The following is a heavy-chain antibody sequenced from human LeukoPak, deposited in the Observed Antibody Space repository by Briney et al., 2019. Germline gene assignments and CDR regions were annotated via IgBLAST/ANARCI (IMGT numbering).Heavy chain of an antibody. Sequence: GRSLRLSRAASGFTFSSYGMHWVRQAPGKGLEGVAFIRYDGSNKYYADSVKGRFTISRDNSKNTLYLQMNSLRAEDTAVYYCAKDGAARYYFDYWGQGTLVTVSS. CDR2: IRYDGSNK. CDR1: GFTFSSYG. D-gene: IGHD6-6*01. V-gene: IGHV3-30*02. J-gene: IGHJ4*02. CDR3: AKDGAARYYFDY.